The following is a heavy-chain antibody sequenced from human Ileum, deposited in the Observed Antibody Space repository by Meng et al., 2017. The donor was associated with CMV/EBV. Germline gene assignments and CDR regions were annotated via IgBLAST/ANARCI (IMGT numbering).Heavy chain of an antibody. D-gene: IGHD2-2*01. J-gene: IGHJ5*02. CDR2: IIPNSGGGT. Sequence: SAYSFTAYYIHWVRPAPGQGLEWMGYIIPNSGGGTNYAQKFQGRVTMTRDMSISTAYMELNGLRSDDTAVYYCARGNTRVVNYFDPWGQGTLVTVSS. V-gene: IGHV1-2*02. CDR1: AYSFTAYY. CDR3: ARGNTRVVNYFDP.